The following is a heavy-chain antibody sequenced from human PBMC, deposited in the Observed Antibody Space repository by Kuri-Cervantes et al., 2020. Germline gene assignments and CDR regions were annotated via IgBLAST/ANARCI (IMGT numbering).Heavy chain of an antibody. Sequence: GGSLRLSCAASGFTFSSYAMHWVRQAPGKGLEWVAVISYDGSNKYYADSVKGRFTISRDNSKNTLYLQMNSLRAEDTAVYYCARAFKQRFLEWLPSRGGYYYGMDVWGQGTTVTVSS. D-gene: IGHD3-3*01. CDR3: ARAFKQRFLEWLPSRGGYYYGMDV. V-gene: IGHV3-30-3*01. J-gene: IGHJ6*02. CDR1: GFTFSSYA. CDR2: ISYDGSNK.